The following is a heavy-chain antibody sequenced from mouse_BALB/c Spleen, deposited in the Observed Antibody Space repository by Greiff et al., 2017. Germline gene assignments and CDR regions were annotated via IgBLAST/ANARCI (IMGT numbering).Heavy chain of an antibody. Sequence: LVESGAELVRPGSSVKISCKASGYAFSSYWMNWVKQRPGQGLEWIGQIYPGDGDTNYNGKFKGKATLTADKSSSTAYMQLSSLTSEDSAVYFCARSHFDAMDYWGQGTSVTVSS. CDR1: GYAFSSYW. CDR2: IYPGDGDT. CDR3: ARSHFDAMDY. D-gene: IGHD6-1*01. J-gene: IGHJ4*01. V-gene: IGHV1-80*01.